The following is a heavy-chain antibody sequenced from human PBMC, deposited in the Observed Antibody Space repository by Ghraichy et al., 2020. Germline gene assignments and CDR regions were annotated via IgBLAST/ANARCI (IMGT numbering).Heavy chain of an antibody. D-gene: IGHD3-3*01. CDR2: IYYSGST. Sequence: SDTLSLTCTVSGGSISSYYWSWIRQPPGKGLEWIGYIYYSGSTNYNPSLKSRVTISVDTSKNQFSLKLSSVTAADTAVYYCARDRYDFWSGIKYGMDVWGQGTTVTVSS. J-gene: IGHJ6*02. V-gene: IGHV4-59*01. CDR1: GGSISSYY. CDR3: ARDRYDFWSGIKYGMDV.